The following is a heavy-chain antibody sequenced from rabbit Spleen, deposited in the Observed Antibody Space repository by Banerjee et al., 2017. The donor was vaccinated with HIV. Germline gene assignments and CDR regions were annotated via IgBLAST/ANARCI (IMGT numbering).Heavy chain of an antibody. CDR1: GFSFSNTYY. V-gene: IGHV1S45*01. CDR2: IETGSSGST. Sequence: QEQLEESGGDLVRPGASLTLTCTASGFSFSNTYYMCWVRQAPGKGLEWIGCIETGSSGSTYYASWAKGRFTISKTSNTVDLKMTSLTAADTATYFCARDPRGGSGYALTLWGPGTLVTVS. D-gene: IGHD1-1*01. CDR3: ARDPRGGSGYALTL. J-gene: IGHJ6*01.